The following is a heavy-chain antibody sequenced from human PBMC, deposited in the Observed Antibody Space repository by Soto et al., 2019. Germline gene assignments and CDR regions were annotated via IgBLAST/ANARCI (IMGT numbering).Heavy chain of an antibody. CDR2: IWYDGSNK. D-gene: IGHD6-13*01. J-gene: IGHJ6*02. V-gene: IGHV3-33*08. CDR3: ARECSTAFYYYYGMDV. Sequence: PGGSLRLSCAASGFTFSSYGMHWVRQAPGKGLEWVAVIWYDGSNKYYADSVKGRFTISRDNSKNTLYLQMNSLRAEDTAVYYCARECSTAFYYYYGMDVWGQGTTVTVSS. CDR1: GFTFSSYG.